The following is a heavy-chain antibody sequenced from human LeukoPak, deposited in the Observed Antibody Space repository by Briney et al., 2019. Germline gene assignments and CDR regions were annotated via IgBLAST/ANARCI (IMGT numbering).Heavy chain of an antibody. CDR1: GGSISSYY. CDR3: ARAKQWLDY. V-gene: IGHV4-59*01. Sequence: RASETLSLTCTVSGGSISSYYWSWIRQPPGKGLEWIGYIYYSGSTNYNPSLKSRVTISVDTSKNQFSLKLSSVTAADTAVYYCARAKQWLDYWGQGTLVTVSS. D-gene: IGHD6-19*01. J-gene: IGHJ4*02. CDR2: IYYSGST.